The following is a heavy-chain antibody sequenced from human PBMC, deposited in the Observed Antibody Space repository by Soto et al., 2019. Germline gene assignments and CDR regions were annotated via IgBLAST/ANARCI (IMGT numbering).Heavy chain of an antibody. CDR1: RFNFSAAW. J-gene: IGHJ4*02. CDR3: ATVPYSTRPT. V-gene: IGHV3-15*07. D-gene: IGHD6-13*01. Sequence: EMQLVQSGGGLVKPGGSLRLSCVASRFNFSAAWLNWIRQAPGKGLEWVGRIKPKSEGETADYTAPVRGRFTISRDGSQNTLHLQMDSLKTEDTAVYYCATVPYSTRPTWGLGVLVTVSS. CDR2: IKPKSEGETA.